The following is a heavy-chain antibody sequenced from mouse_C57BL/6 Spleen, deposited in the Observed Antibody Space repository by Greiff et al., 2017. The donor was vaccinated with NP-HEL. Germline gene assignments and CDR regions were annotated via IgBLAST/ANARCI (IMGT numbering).Heavy chain of an antibody. CDR1: GYSITSGYY. Sequence: EVQLQESGPGLVKPSQSLSLTCSVTGYSITSGYYWNWIRQFPGNKLEWMGYISYDGSNNYNPSLKNRISITRDPSKNQFFLKLNSVTTEDTATYYCAREDYDYDGEAWFAYWGQGTLVTVSA. CDR2: ISYDGSN. D-gene: IGHD2-4*01. CDR3: AREDYDYDGEAWFAY. V-gene: IGHV3-6*01. J-gene: IGHJ3*01.